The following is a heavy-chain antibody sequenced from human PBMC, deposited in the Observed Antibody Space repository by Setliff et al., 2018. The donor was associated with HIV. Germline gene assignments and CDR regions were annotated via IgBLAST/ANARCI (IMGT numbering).Heavy chain of an antibody. D-gene: IGHD5-18*01. Sequence: PGGSLRLSCAASGFTFDDYGMSWVRQAPGKGLEWVSGITWNGGSTGYADSVKGRFTISRDNGKNSLYLQMNSLRAEDTAVYYCAKESPRAGYSVFDYWGQGTLVTVSS. CDR1: GFTFDDYG. J-gene: IGHJ4*02. CDR2: ITWNGGST. CDR3: AKESPRAGYSVFDY. V-gene: IGHV3-20*04.